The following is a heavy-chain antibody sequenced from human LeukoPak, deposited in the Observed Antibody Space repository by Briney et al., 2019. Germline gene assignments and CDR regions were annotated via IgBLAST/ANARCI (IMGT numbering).Heavy chain of an antibody. V-gene: IGHV4-59*01. CDR3: ARGITMVRGVYYMDV. CDR1: GGSISSYY. Sequence: ASETLSLTCTVSGGSISSYYWSWIRQPPGKGLEWIGYIYYSGSTNYNPSLKSRVTISVDTSKNQFSLKLSSVTAADTAVYYCARGITMVRGVYYMDVWGKGTTVTVSS. J-gene: IGHJ6*03. D-gene: IGHD3-10*01. CDR2: IYYSGST.